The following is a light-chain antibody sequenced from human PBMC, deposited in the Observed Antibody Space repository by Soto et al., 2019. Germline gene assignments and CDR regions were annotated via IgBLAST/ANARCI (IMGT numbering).Light chain of an antibody. Sequence: QSVLTQPASVSGSPGQSITISCTGTSSDVGGYNYVSWYQQHPGKAPKLMIYEVSNRPSGVSNRFSGSKSGNTASLTISGLQAEDEADYYCSSYTSSSTLGVFGTGTKVT. CDR3: SSYTSSSTLGV. CDR1: SSDVGGYNY. V-gene: IGLV2-14*01. J-gene: IGLJ1*01. CDR2: EVS.